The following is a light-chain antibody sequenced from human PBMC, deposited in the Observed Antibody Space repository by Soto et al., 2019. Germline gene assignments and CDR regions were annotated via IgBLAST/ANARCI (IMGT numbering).Light chain of an antibody. CDR1: QSISSS. V-gene: IGKV3D-15*01. Sequence: EVVLTQSAGTLSLSPGERATLSCRASQSISSSFLAWYQQKPGQAPRLLIYGASTRATGIPDRFSGSGSGTEFTLSISGLQSEDFAVYFCQQYNNWPLTFGGGTKVDI. CDR3: QQYNNWPLT. CDR2: GAS. J-gene: IGKJ4*01.